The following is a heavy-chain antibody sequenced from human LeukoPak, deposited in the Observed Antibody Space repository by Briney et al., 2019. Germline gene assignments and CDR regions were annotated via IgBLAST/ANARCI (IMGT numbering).Heavy chain of an antibody. CDR3: ARARYLPLPDY. J-gene: IGHJ4*02. Sequence: GGSLRLSCAASGFTFSSYGIHWVRQAPGKGLEWVAVISYDGSNKYYADSVKGRFTISRDDPKNTLYLQMNSLRTEDTAVYYCARARYLPLPDYWGQGTLVTVSS. CDR2: ISYDGSNK. CDR1: GFTFSSYG. V-gene: IGHV3-30*03. D-gene: IGHD3-16*02.